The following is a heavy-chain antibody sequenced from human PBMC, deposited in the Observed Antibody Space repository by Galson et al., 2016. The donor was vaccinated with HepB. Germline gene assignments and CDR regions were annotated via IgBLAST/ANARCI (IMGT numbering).Heavy chain of an antibody. CDR3: ASYYGDYSSSAFDL. D-gene: IGHD4-17*01. J-gene: IGHJ3*01. V-gene: IGHV3-72*01. Sequence: SLRLSCAASGLTFSDRYLHWVRQATGKGLEWVGRSRNRANSYTTGYAASVEGRFTISRDNSRNSLYLQMNNLKSEDTAVYYCASYYGDYSSSAFDLWGQGTMVTVSS. CDR1: GLTFSDRY. CDR2: SRNRANSYTT.